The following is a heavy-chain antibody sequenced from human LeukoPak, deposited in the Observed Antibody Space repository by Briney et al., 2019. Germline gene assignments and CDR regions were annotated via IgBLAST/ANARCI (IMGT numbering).Heavy chain of an antibody. CDR1: EFSFISYA. CDR2: ISSNGGST. V-gene: IGHV3-64D*06. D-gene: IGHD3-10*01. CDR3: VKYKGGYYYGAGSYYTD. J-gene: IGHJ4*02. Sequence: GGSLRLSCSASEFSFISYAMHWVRQAPGKGLEYVSSISSNGGSTYYADSVKGRFTISRDNSKNTLYLQMSSLRAEDTAVYYCVKYKGGYYYGAGSYYTDWGQGTLVTVSS.